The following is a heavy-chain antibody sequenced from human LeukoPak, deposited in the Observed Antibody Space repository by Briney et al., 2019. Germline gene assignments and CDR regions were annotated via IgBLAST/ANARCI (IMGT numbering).Heavy chain of an antibody. CDR2: IYHSGST. Sequence: PSETLSLTCTVSGYSISSGYYWGWIRQPPGKGLEWIGSIYHSGSTYYNPSLKSRVTISVDTSKNQFSLKLSSVTAADTAVYHCARVTGTGFGELLSGDXWGQGTLATVS. CDR3: ARVTGTGFGELLSGDX. J-gene: IGHJ4*02. D-gene: IGHD3-10*01. CDR1: GYSISSGYY. V-gene: IGHV4-38-2*02.